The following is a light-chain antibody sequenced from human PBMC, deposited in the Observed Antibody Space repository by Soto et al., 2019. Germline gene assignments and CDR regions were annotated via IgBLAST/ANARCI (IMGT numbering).Light chain of an antibody. Sequence: EIVLTQSPGTLSLSPGERATLSCRASQSVSKNFLAWYQQKPGQAPRLLISGASNRATGIPDRFSGSGSGTDFSLTIDRLEPEDLAVYFWQQYGSSPPTCGGGTKVAIK. V-gene: IGKV3-20*01. J-gene: IGKJ4*01. CDR2: GAS. CDR1: QSVSKNF. CDR3: QQYGSSPPT.